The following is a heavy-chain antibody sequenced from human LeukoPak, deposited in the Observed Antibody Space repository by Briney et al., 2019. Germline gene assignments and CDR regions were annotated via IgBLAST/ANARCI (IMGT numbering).Heavy chain of an antibody. D-gene: IGHD6-19*01. Sequence: GASVKVSCKASGYTFTGYYMHWVRQAPGQGLEWMGWINPNSGGTNYAQKFQGSVTMTRDTSISTAYMELSRLRSDDTAVYYCARDGVWLARSYYFDYWGQGTLVTVSS. CDR3: ARDGVWLARSYYFDY. CDR2: INPNSGGT. J-gene: IGHJ4*02. CDR1: GYTFTGYY. V-gene: IGHV1-2*02.